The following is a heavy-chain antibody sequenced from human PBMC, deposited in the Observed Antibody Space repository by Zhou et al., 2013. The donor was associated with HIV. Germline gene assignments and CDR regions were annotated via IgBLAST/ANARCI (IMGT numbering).Heavy chain of an antibody. D-gene: IGHD3-16*01. CDR2: ISAMHGIT. CDR3: AGVEDSDYEDEESWFDP. CDR1: GGTFNSYA. Sequence: QVQLVQSGAEVKKPGSSVKVSCKASGGTFNSYAVSWVRQAPGQGLEWMGGISAMHGITNYAQKFQGRVTITADKSTSTAYMELSSLRSEDTAVYYCAGVEDSDYEDEESWFDPWGQGTLVTVSS. V-gene: IGHV1-69*04. J-gene: IGHJ5*02.